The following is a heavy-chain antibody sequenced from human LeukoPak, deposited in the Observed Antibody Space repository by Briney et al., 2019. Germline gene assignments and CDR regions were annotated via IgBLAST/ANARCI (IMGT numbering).Heavy chain of an antibody. CDR1: GFTFSSYS. CDR2: ISSSSSTI. D-gene: IGHD3-10*01. J-gene: IGHJ6*02. Sequence: GGSLRLSCAASGFTFSSYSMNWVRQAPGKGLEWVSYISSSSSTIYYADSVKGRFTISRDNAKNSLYLQMNSLRAEDTAVYYCARGEISMVRGVFRSEDYYYYGMDVWGQGTTVTVSS. CDR3: ARGEISMVRGVFRSEDYYYYGMDV. V-gene: IGHV3-48*04.